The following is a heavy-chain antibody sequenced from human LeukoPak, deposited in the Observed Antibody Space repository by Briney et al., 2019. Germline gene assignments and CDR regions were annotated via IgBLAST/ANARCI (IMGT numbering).Heavy chain of an antibody. D-gene: IGHD3-3*01. J-gene: IGHJ4*02. Sequence: GGSLRLSCVASGFTFTSHSLSWVRQAPGKGLEWVSSISSSAYNYIYYADSVKGRFTISRDDAKNSLYLQMNSLRAEDTAVYYCARGRGYNALPAAYWGQGAQVTVSS. CDR2: ISSSAYNYI. V-gene: IGHV3-21*01. CDR3: ARGRGYNALPAAY. CDR1: GFTFTSHS.